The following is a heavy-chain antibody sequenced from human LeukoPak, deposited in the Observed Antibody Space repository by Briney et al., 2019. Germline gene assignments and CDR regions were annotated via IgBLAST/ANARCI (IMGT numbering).Heavy chain of an antibody. CDR1: GGSISSYY. Sequence: SETLSLTCTVSGGSISSYYWSWIRQPAGKGLEWIGRIYTSGSTNYNPSLKSRVTMSVDTSKNQFSLKLSSVTAADTAVYYCARGGPTMIDYPGDLDPWGQGTLVTVSS. J-gene: IGHJ5*02. CDR2: IYTSGST. V-gene: IGHV4-4*07. D-gene: IGHD3-22*01. CDR3: ARGGPTMIDYPGDLDP.